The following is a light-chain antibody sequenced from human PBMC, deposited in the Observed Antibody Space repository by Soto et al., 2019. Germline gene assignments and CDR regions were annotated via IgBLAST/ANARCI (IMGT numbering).Light chain of an antibody. J-gene: IGKJ5*01. CDR1: QILVHSDGSTY. V-gene: IGKV2-24*01. Sequence: EIVMTQSSLSAAVTLVQPASLSFVSSQILVHSDGSTYLSWLHVGPGQSPRPLIYKVSNRFPGVPDRFTGSGAETEFTLTISSLQPDDFATYYCQQYNTYSTFGQGTRLEIK. CDR2: KVS. CDR3: QQYNTYST.